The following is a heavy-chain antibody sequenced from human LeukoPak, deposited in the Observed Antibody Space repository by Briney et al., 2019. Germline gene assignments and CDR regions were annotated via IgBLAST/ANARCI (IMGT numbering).Heavy chain of an antibody. V-gene: IGHV3-23*01. CDR3: AKGSYYDSSGSFYFDY. J-gene: IGHJ4*02. CDR1: GCTFSSYA. Sequence: GGSLRLSCAASGCTFSSYAMSWVRQAPGKGLEWVSGISGSGDNTYYADSVKGRFTISRDNSKNTLYVQVNSLGTEDTAAYYCAKGSYYDSSGSFYFDYWGQGTLVTVSS. CDR2: ISGSGDNT. D-gene: IGHD3-22*01.